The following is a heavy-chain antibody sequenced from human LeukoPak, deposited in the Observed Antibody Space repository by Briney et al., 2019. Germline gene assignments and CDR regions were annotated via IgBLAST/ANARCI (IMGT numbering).Heavy chain of an antibody. D-gene: IGHD2-15*01. J-gene: IGHJ1*01. CDR2: LKSKTDGGTT. CDR1: GFSFTNAW. V-gene: IGHV3-15*01. Sequence: GGSLRLSCAASGFSFTNAWMSWVRQAPGKGLAWVGRLKSKTDGGTTDYAAPVEGRFTISRDDSKNTLYLQMNSLKTEDTAVYYCTNDRYCSGGSCREYFQHWGQGTLVTVSS. CDR3: TNDRYCSGGSCREYFQH.